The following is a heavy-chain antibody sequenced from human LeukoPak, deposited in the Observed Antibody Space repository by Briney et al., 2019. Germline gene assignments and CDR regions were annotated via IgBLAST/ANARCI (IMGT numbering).Heavy chain of an antibody. CDR2: IYYSGNT. CDR3: ARQTGSGLFILP. D-gene: IGHD3/OR15-3a*01. J-gene: IGHJ4*02. V-gene: IGHV4-39*01. CDR1: GVSISSSNSY. Sequence: SETLSLTCTVSGVSISSSNSYWGWIRQPPGKGLEWIGSIYYSGNTYYNASLKSQVSISIDTSKNRFSLKLTSVTAADTAVYYCARQTGSGLFILPGGQGTLVTVSS.